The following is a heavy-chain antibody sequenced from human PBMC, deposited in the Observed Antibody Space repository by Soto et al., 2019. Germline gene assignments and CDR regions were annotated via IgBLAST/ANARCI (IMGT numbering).Heavy chain of an antibody. CDR2: ISYDGSNK. V-gene: IGHV3-30*18. Sequence: QAGGSLRLSCAASGFTFSSYGMHWVRQAPGKGLEWVAVISYDGSNKYYADSVKGRFTISRDNSKNTLYLQMNSLRAEDTAVYYCAKDRYQEEGYSYGYDYYYGMDVWGQGTTVTVSS. CDR3: AKDRYQEEGYSYGYDYYYGMDV. J-gene: IGHJ6*02. D-gene: IGHD5-18*01. CDR1: GFTFSSYG.